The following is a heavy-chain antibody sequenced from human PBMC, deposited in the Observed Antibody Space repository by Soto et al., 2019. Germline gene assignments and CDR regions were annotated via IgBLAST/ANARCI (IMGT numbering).Heavy chain of an antibody. J-gene: IGHJ4*02. CDR2: INPSGGTT. D-gene: IGHD1-26*01. CDR1: GYTFPSYS. V-gene: IGHV1-46*01. Sequence: ASATLSCTAAGYTFPSYSIHWVRQAPGQGLEWMGLINPSGGTTVDPQKFQGRVTMTRDTSTSTVYMELSSLRAEDTAVCYCARDWEVGDWGQGTLVTISS. CDR3: ARDWEVGD.